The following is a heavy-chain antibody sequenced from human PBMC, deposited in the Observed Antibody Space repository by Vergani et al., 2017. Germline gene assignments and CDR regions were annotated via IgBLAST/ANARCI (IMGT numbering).Heavy chain of an antibody. CDR1: GGSISSGGYS. CDR2: IYHSGST. V-gene: IGHV4-30-2*01. CDR3: ASLYGSSTSCYDAVTGWFDP. Sequence: QLQLQESGSGLVKPSQTLSLTCAVSGGSISSGGYSWSWIRQPPGKGLEWIGYIYHSGSTYYNPSLKSRVTISVDRSKNQFSLKLSSVTAADTAVYYCASLYGSSTSCYDAVTGWFDPWGQGTLVTVSS. J-gene: IGHJ5*02. D-gene: IGHD2-2*01.